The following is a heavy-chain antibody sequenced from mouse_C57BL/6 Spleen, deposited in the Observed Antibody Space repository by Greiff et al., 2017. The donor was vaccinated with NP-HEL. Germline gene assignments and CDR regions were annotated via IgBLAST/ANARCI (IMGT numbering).Heavy chain of an antibody. J-gene: IGHJ3*01. Sequence: QVQLQQSGAELVKPGASVKISCKASGYAFSSYWMNWVKQRPGRGLEWIGQIYPGDGDTNYNGKFKGKATLTADKSSSTAYMQLSSLTSEDSAVYYCAGGGTYYSKSGFAYWGQGTLVTVSA. D-gene: IGHD1-1*01. CDR1: GYAFSSYW. CDR2: IYPGDGDT. V-gene: IGHV1-80*01. CDR3: AGGGTYYSKSGFAY.